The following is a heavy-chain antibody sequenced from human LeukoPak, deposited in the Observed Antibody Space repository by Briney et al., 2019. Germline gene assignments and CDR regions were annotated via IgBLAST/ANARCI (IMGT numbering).Heavy chain of an antibody. V-gene: IGHV3-30-3*01. Sequence: GGSLRLSCEASGFTFSTFTIHWVRQAPGKGLEWVALISHDGSQKYYADSVRGRFTISGDSSKNTLYVQMNSLRAEDTAIYYCARGYYYQTSGRSQFYFDYWGQGTLVTVSS. CDR1: GFTFSTFT. J-gene: IGHJ4*02. CDR3: ARGYYYQTSGRSQFYFDY. D-gene: IGHD3-22*01. CDR2: ISHDGSQK.